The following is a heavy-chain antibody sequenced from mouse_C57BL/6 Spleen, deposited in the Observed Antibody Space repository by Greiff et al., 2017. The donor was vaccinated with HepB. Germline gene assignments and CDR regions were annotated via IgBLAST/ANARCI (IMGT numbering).Heavy chain of an antibody. D-gene: IGHD1-1*01. CDR2: INPSNGGT. CDR1: GYTFTSYW. CDR3: ARITTVVEAMDY. Sequence: VKLVESGTELVKPGASVKLSCKASGYTFTSYWMHWVKQRPGQGLEWIGNINPSNGGTNYNEKFKSKATLTVDKSSSTAYMQLSSLTSEDSAVYYCARITTVVEAMDYWGQGTSVTVSS. V-gene: IGHV1-53*01. J-gene: IGHJ4*01.